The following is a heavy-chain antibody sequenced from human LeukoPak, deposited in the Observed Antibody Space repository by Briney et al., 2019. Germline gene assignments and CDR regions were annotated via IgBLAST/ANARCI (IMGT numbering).Heavy chain of an antibody. CDR1: GGSISSYY. D-gene: IGHD3-9*01. Sequence: PSETLSLTCTVSGGSISSYYWSWIRQPPRKGLEWIGYIYYSGSTNYNPSLKSRVTISVDTSKNQFSLKLSSVTAADTAVYYCASGAYYDILTGYQTDYWGQGTLVTVSS. CDR3: ASGAYYDILTGYQTDY. CDR2: IYYSGST. V-gene: IGHV4-59*01. J-gene: IGHJ4*02.